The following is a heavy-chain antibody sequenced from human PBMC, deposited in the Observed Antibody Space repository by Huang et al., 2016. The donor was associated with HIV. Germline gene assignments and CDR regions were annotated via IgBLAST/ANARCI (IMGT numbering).Heavy chain of an antibody. V-gene: IGHV3-30*18. CDR2: ISYYGSSK. CDR3: AKDGRGSGTYYDYFEY. Sequence: QVQLVESGGGVVQPGRSLRLSCAAFGFTFNKFDMNWVRQAPGKGLEWVAIISYYGSSKYHADSVKGRFTISRDNSKNTVYLQMNSLRVEDTAVYYCAKDGRGSGTYYDYFEYWGQGTLVTVSS. CDR1: GFTFNKFD. J-gene: IGHJ4*02. D-gene: IGHD1-26*01.